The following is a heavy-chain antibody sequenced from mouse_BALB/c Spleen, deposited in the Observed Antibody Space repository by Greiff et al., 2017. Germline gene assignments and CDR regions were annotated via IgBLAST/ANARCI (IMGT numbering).Heavy chain of an antibody. V-gene: IGHV1S81*02. J-gene: IGHJ4*01. CDR3: ARNYYGNYYAMDY. D-gene: IGHD2-1*01. CDR1: GYTFTSYW. CDR2: INPSNGRT. Sequence: QVQLQQPGAELVKPGASVKLSCKASGYTFTSYWMHWVKQRPGQGLEWIGEINPSNGRTNYNEKFKSKATLTVDKSSSTAYMQLSSLTSEDSAVYYCARNYYGNYYAMDYWGQGTSVTVSS.